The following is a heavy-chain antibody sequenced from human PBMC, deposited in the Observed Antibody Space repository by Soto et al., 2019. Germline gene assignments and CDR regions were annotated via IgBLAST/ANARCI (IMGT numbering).Heavy chain of an antibody. J-gene: IGHJ4*02. Sequence: QVQLQQWGAGLLKPSETLSLTCAVYGGSFSGYYWCWIRQPPGKGLEWIGEINHSGSTNYNPSLKSRVTISVDTSKNQFSLKLSSVTAADTAVYYCARGMVRGATPSVFDYWGQGTLVTVSS. V-gene: IGHV4-34*01. D-gene: IGHD3-10*01. CDR2: INHSGST. CDR1: GGSFSGYY. CDR3: ARGMVRGATPSVFDY.